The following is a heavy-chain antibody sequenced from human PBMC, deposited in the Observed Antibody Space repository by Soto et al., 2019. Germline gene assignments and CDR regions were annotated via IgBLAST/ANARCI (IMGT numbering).Heavy chain of an antibody. Sequence: QPGGSLRLSCAASGFSFSSYGMHWVRQAPGKGLEWVAVTSYDESRKYYADSVKGRFTISRDNSKKTLYLQMNSLRAEDTAVYYCAKDEGSGSYYVTGDYWGQGTLVTV. CDR3: AKDEGSGSYYVTGDY. J-gene: IGHJ4*02. CDR2: TSYDESRK. CDR1: GFSFSSYG. V-gene: IGHV3-30*18. D-gene: IGHD3-10*01.